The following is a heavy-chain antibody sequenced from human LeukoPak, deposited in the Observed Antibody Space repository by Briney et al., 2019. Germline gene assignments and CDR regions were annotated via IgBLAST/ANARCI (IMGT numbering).Heavy chain of an antibody. J-gene: IGHJ1*01. CDR1: GFTFGSYA. CDR3: AREVGQQLPRGYFQH. CDR2: ISYDGSNK. V-gene: IGHV3-30-3*01. D-gene: IGHD6-13*01. Sequence: GGSLRLSCAASGFTFGSYAMHWVRQAPGKGLEWVAVISYDGSNKYYADSVKGRFTISRDNSKNTLYLQMNSLRAEDTAVYYCAREVGQQLPRGYFQHWGQGTLVTVSS.